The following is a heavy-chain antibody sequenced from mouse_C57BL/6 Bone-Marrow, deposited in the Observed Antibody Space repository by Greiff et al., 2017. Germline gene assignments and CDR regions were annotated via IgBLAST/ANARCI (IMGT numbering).Heavy chain of an antibody. V-gene: IGHV5-17*01. CDR2: ISSGSSII. Sequence: EVQLVESGGGLVKPGGSLKLSCAASGFTFSDYGMHWVRQAPETGLEWVAYISSGSSIIFYADTVKGRFTIFSANAKNTLCLRMTSLRSEDSTMYYCTRRHGYYPYYLDYWSQGTTLTGAS. J-gene: IGHJ2*01. CDR1: GFTFSDYG. D-gene: IGHD2-3*01. CDR3: TRRHGYYPYYLDY.